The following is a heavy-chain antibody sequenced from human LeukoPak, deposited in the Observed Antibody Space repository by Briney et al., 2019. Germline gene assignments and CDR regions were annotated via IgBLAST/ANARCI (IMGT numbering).Heavy chain of an antibody. D-gene: IGHD5-24*01. V-gene: IGHV4-30-4*08. J-gene: IGHJ5*02. CDR1: GGSISSGDYY. CDR3: ARERGDGYNWFDP. CDR2: IYYSGST. Sequence: PSQTLSLTCTVSGGSISSGDYYWSWIRQPPGKGLEWIGYIYYSGSTYYNPSLKSRVTISVDTSKNQFSLKLSSVTAADTAAYYCARERGDGYNWFDPWGQGTLVTVSS.